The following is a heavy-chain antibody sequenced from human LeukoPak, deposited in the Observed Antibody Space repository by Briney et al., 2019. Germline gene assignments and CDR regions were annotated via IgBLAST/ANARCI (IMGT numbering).Heavy chain of an antibody. CDR2: ISGSGGST. Sequence: GGSLRLSCAASGFTFSSYAMSWVRQAPGKGLEWVSAISGSGGSTYYADSVKGRFTISRDNSKNTLYLQMNSLRAEDTAVYYCAWYGGNSNWFDPWGQGTLVTVSS. D-gene: IGHD4-23*01. CDR3: AWYGGNSNWFDP. CDR1: GFTFSSYA. J-gene: IGHJ5*02. V-gene: IGHV3-23*01.